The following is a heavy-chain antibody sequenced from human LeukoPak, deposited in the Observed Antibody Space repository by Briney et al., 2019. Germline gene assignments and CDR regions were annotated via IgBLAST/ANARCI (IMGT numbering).Heavy chain of an antibody. D-gene: IGHD6-19*01. V-gene: IGHV1-2*02. CDR1: GYTFTGYY. CDR2: INPNSGGT. Sequence: ASVKVSCKASGYTFTGYYMHWVRQAPGQRLEWMGWINPNSGGTNYAQKFQGRVTMTRDTSISTAYMELSRLRSDNTAVYYCARVLPGIAVAGTPYYFDYWGQGTLVTVSS. J-gene: IGHJ4*02. CDR3: ARVLPGIAVAGTPYYFDY.